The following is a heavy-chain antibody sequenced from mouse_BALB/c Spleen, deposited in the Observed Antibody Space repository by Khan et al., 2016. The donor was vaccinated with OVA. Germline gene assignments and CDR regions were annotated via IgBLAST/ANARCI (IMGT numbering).Heavy chain of an antibody. V-gene: IGHV3-2*02. CDR1: GYSITSDYA. Sequence: EVQLQESGPGLVKPSQSLSLTCTVTGYSITSDYAWNWIRQFPGNKLEWMGYINSSGSTTYSPSLKSRISITRDTSKNKFFLQLNSVSTEDTATYYCARGRAYWGQGTLVTVSA. CDR3: ARGRAY. CDR2: INSSGST. J-gene: IGHJ3*01.